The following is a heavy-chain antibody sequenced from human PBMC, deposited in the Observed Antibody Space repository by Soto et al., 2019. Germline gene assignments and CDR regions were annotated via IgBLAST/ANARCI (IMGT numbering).Heavy chain of an antibody. D-gene: IGHD2-8*01. CDR2: IIPIFGTA. V-gene: IGHV1-69*06. J-gene: IGHJ5*02. CDR1: GGTFSSYA. Sequence: GASVKVSCKASGGTFSSYAISWVRQAPGQGLEWMGGIIPIFGTANYAQKFQGRVTITADKSTSTAYMELSSLRSGDTAVYYCAREDIVPSRWLRLVRWFDPWGQGTLVTVSS. CDR3: AREDIVPSRWLRLVRWFDP.